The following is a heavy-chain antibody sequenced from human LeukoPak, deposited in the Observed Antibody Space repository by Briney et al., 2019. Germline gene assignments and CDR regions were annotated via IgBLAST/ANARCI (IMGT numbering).Heavy chain of an antibody. Sequence: SETLSLTCTVSGGSISSSSYYWGWIRQPPGKGLEWIGSIYYSGSTYYNPSLKSRVTMSVGTSKNQFSLKLSSVTAADTAVYYCARVVRKTLIAAAGTGPYYYMDVWGKGTTVTVSS. D-gene: IGHD6-13*01. V-gene: IGHV4-39*07. CDR1: GGSISSSSYY. J-gene: IGHJ6*03. CDR2: IYYSGST. CDR3: ARVVRKTLIAAAGTGPYYYMDV.